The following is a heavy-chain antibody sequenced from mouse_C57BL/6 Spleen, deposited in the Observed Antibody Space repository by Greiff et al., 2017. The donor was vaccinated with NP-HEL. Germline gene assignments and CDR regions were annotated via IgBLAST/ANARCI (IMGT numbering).Heavy chain of an antibody. CDR2: INPSTGGT. V-gene: IGHV1-42*01. CDR3: APTTGLDY. CDR1: GYSFTGYY. Sequence: EVHLVESGPELVKPGASVKISCKASGYSFTGYYMNWVKQSPEKSLEWIGEINPSTGGTTYNQKFKAKATLTVDKSSSTAYMQLKSLTSEDSAVYYCAPTTGLDYWGQGTTLTVSS. D-gene: IGHD1-1*01. J-gene: IGHJ2*01.